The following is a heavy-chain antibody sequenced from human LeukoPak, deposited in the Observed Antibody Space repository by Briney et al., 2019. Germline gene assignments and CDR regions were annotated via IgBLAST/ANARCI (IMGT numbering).Heavy chain of an antibody. CDR1: GYTFTSYY. CDR3: ARELSVYSGYDHDAFDI. Sequence: ASVKVSCKASGYTFTSYYIHWVRQAPGQGLEWMGIINPSGGSTSYAQKSLGRVTMTRDTSTSTVYMELSSLRSEDTAVYYCARELSVYSGYDHDAFDIWGQGTMVTVSS. J-gene: IGHJ3*02. D-gene: IGHD5-12*01. V-gene: IGHV1-46*01. CDR2: INPSGGST.